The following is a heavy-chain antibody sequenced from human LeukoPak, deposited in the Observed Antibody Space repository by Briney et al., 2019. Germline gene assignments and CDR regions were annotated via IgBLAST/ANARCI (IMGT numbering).Heavy chain of an antibody. CDR1: GFTFSSYG. Sequence: GSLRLSCAASGFTFSSYGMHWVRQAPGKGLEWVAVIWYDGSNKYCADSVKGRFTISRDNSKNTLYLQMNSLRAEDTAVYYCARGIVRYSSGWYFDYWGQGTLVTVSS. V-gene: IGHV3-33*01. CDR3: ARGIVRYSSGWYFDY. CDR2: IWYDGSNK. J-gene: IGHJ4*02. D-gene: IGHD6-19*01.